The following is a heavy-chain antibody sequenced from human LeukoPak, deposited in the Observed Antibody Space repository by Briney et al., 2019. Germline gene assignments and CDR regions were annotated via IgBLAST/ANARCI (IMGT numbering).Heavy chain of an antibody. CDR1: GFTFSSYA. CDR3: AKPRGSYILVGFDY. CDR2: ISYSGGTT. J-gene: IGHJ4*02. V-gene: IGHV3-23*01. D-gene: IGHD1-26*01. Sequence: RPGGSLRLSCAASGFTFSSYAMSWVRQAPGKGLDWVSAISYSGGTTYYADSVRGRFTISRDHSKNTLYLQLNSLRGEDTAVYYCAKPRGSYILVGFDYWGQGTLVTVSS.